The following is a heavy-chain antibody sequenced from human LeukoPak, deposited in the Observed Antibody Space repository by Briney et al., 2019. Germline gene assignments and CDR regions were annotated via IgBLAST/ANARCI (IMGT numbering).Heavy chain of an antibody. Sequence: GGSLRLSCAASGFTFSSYGMHWVRQAPGKGLEWVASIRYDGSNKYYADSVKGRFTISRDNSKNTLYLQMNSLRAEDTAVYYCAKAYCSSTSCYDYYYGMDVWGQGTTVTVSS. CDR2: IRYDGSNK. CDR3: AKAYCSSTSCYDYYYGMDV. D-gene: IGHD2-2*01. V-gene: IGHV3-30*02. CDR1: GFTFSSYG. J-gene: IGHJ6*02.